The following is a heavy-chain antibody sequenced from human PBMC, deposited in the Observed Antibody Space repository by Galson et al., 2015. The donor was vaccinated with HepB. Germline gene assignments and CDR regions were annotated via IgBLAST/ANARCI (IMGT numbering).Heavy chain of an antibody. Sequence: SVKVSCKASGYTFTSYDLNWVRQATGQEPEWMGWMNPNTGNTGYAQKFQGRVTLTRNTAISTAYMELGSLTSEDTAVYYCARDYGGNSGWFDPWGQGTLVTVSS. D-gene: IGHD4-23*01. CDR2: MNPNTGNT. V-gene: IGHV1-8*01. J-gene: IGHJ5*02. CDR3: ARDYGGNSGWFDP. CDR1: GYTFTSYD.